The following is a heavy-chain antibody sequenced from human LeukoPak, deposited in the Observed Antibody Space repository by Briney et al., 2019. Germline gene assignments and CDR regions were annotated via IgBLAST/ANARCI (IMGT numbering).Heavy chain of an antibody. V-gene: IGHV3-23*01. D-gene: IGHD5-12*01. CDR1: GFTFSNPD. CDR2: ISGSADNI. CDR3: AKLKRYSGYGENYFDY. Sequence: GGSLRLSCAASGFTFSNPDMSWVRQAPGKGLEWVSGISGSADNIDYADSVKGRFTISRDNSENTLYLQMNSLRAEDTAVYYCAKLKRYSGYGENYFDYWGQGTLVTVSS. J-gene: IGHJ4*02.